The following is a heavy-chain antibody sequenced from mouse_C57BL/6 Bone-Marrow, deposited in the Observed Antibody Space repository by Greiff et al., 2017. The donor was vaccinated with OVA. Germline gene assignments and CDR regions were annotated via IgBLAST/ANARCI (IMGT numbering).Heavy chain of an antibody. Sequence: QVQLQQSGPGLVQPSQSLSITCTVSGFSLTSYGVHWVRQSPGKGLEWLGVIWSGGSTDYNAAFISRLSISKDNSKSQVFFKMNSLQADDTAIYYCARNPPIYYDYDGADHAMDYWGQGTSVTVSS. J-gene: IGHJ4*01. CDR1: GFSLTSYG. CDR3: ARNPPIYYDYDGADHAMDY. CDR2: IWSGGST. V-gene: IGHV2-2*01. D-gene: IGHD2-4*01.